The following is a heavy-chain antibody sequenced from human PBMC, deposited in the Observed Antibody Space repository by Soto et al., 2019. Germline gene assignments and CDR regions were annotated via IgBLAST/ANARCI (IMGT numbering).Heavy chain of an antibody. D-gene: IGHD1-1*01. J-gene: IGHJ4*02. CDR3: AKKVPGSNPLDS. CDR2: IRTSGSTI. CDR1: GFTFSDYY. V-gene: IGHV3-11*01. Sequence: GGSLRLSCAASGFTFSDYYIHWIRRAPGKGLEWVSYIRTSGSTIYYADSVRGRFTISRDNSKNTLYLQMNSLRVEDTAVYYCAKKVPGSNPLDSWGQGALVTVSS.